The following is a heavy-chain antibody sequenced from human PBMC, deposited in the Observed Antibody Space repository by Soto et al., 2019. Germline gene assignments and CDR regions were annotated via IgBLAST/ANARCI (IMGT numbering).Heavy chain of an antibody. Sequence: PGGSLRLSCAASGFTFSSYGMHWVRQAPGKGLEWVAVISYDGSNKYYADSVKGRFTISRDNSKNTLYLQMNSLRAEDTAVYYCAKPRNGYYDSSGLPFDYWGQGTLVTVSS. CDR1: GFTFSSYG. CDR2: ISYDGSNK. J-gene: IGHJ4*02. CDR3: AKPRNGYYDSSGLPFDY. V-gene: IGHV3-30*18. D-gene: IGHD3-22*01.